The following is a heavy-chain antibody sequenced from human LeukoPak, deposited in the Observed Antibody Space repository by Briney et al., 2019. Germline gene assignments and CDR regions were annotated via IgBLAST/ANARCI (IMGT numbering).Heavy chain of an antibody. J-gene: IGHJ4*02. D-gene: IGHD5-18*01. CDR3: ARSWGYIYGPLYYFDY. CDR1: GGSISSSSYY. CDR2: IYYSGST. Sequence: PSETLSLTCTVSGGSISSSSYYWGWIRQPPGKGLEWIGSIYYSGSTYYNPSLKSRVTISVDTSKNQFSLKLSSVTAADTAVYYCARSWGYIYGPLYYFDYWGQGTLVTVSS. V-gene: IGHV4-39*01.